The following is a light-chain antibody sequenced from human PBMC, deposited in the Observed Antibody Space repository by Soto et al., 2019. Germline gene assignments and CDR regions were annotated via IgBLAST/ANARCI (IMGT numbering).Light chain of an antibody. CDR3: QQYCSSPWT. V-gene: IGKV3-20*01. CDR1: QSVSSSY. Sequence: EIVLTQSPGTLSLSPGERATLSCRASQSVSSSYLAWYQQKPGQAPRLLIYGASSRATGIPDRFSGSGSGTDFTLTSSRLEPEDFAVYYCQQYCSSPWTFGQGTKVEIK. CDR2: GAS. J-gene: IGKJ1*01.